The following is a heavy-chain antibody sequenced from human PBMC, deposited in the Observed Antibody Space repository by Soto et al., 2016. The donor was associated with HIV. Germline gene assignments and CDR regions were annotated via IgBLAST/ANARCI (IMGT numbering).Heavy chain of an antibody. CDR3: ARGITLIVVDYYFDY. Sequence: QVQLVQSGAEVKKPGASVKVSCKASGYTFSGYYMHWVRQAPGQGPQWMGWINPNSGGTYFAQKFQGRVTMTRDTSISTAYMELSRLRSDDTAVYYCARGITLIVVDYYFDYWGQGTLVTVSS. CDR1: GYTFSGYY. V-gene: IGHV1-2*02. J-gene: IGHJ4*02. D-gene: IGHD3-22*01. CDR2: INPNSGGT.